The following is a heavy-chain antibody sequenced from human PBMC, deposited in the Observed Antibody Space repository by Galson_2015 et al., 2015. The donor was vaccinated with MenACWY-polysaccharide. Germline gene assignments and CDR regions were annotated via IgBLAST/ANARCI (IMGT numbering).Heavy chain of an antibody. D-gene: IGHD2-21*01. V-gene: IGHV1-8*01. CDR2: MNPNSGNT. J-gene: IGHJ4*02. Sequence: QSGAEVKKPGASVKVSCKASGYKFTSYDINWVRQATGQGLEWMGWMNPNSGNTGYAQKLEGRVTMTSNSAMTTDYMELSSLRSEDTAVYYCARIIARKYTFADSWGQGTLVTVSS. CDR3: ARIIARKYTFADS. CDR1: GYKFTSYD.